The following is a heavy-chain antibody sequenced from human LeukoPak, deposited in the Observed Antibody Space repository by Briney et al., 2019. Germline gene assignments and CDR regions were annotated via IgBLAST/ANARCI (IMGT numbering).Heavy chain of an antibody. V-gene: IGHV3-23*01. J-gene: IGHJ6*03. CDR1: GFTFSSYG. D-gene: IGHD3-10*01. CDR3: AKVAVKGWFGELLNYYYYYMDV. CDR2: ISGSGGST. Sequence: GGTLRLSCAASGFTFSSYGMGWVRQAPGKGLEWVSAISGSGGSTYYADSVKGRFTISRDNSKNTLYLQMNSLRAEDTAVYYCAKVAVKGWFGELLNYYYYYMDVWGKGTTVTISS.